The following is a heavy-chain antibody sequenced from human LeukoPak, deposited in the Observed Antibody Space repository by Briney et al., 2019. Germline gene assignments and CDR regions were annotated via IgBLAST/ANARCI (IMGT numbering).Heavy chain of an antibody. D-gene: IGHD3-10*01. Sequence: GGSLRLSCAASGFTFSSYGMHWVRQAPGKGLEWVAVISYDGSNKYYADSVKGRFTISRDNSKNTLYLQMNSLRAEDTAVYYCAKVREFGELFDAFDIWGQGTMVTVSS. CDR3: AKVREFGELFDAFDI. CDR1: GFTFSSYG. J-gene: IGHJ3*02. CDR2: ISYDGSNK. V-gene: IGHV3-30*18.